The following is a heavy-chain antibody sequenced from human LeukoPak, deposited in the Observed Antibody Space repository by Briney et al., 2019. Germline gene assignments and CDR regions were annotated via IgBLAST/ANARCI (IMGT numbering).Heavy chain of an antibody. D-gene: IGHD6-19*01. V-gene: IGHV3-23*01. J-gene: IGHJ4*02. CDR2: ISGSGDIT. CDR3: ARESGSGWTIFDY. Sequence: GGSQRLSCAASAFSFSNYAMSWVRQAPGKGLEWVSAISGSGDITNYADSVKGRFTISRDNSKNSLHLQMNSLRAEDTAVYYCARESGSGWTIFDYWGQGTLVTVSS. CDR1: AFSFSNYA.